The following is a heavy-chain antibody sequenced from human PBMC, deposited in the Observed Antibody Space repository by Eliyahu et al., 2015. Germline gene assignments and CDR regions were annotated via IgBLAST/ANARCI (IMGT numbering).Heavy chain of an antibody. Sequence: QVTLKESGPVLVKPTETLTLTCTVSGFSLRNARMXVSWIRQPPGKALEWLAXIFSNDEKSYSTSLKSRLXISKDTSKSQVVLTMTNMDPVDTATYYCARIRKDYDILTGYLYYFDYWGQGTLVTVSS. V-gene: IGHV2-26*01. CDR2: IFSNDEK. CDR3: ARIRKDYDILTGYLYYFDY. CDR1: GFSLRNARMX. D-gene: IGHD3-9*01. J-gene: IGHJ4*02.